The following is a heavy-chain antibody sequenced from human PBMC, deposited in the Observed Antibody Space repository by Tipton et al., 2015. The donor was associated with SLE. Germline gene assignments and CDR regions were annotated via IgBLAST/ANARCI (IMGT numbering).Heavy chain of an antibody. V-gene: IGHV1-2*06. D-gene: IGHD3-3*01. CDR2: INPNSGGT. CDR3: ARDRNDFWSGYQYYFDY. Sequence: QLVQSGAEVKKPGASVKVSCKASGYTFTGYYMHWVRQAPGQGLEWMGRINPNSGGTNYAQKFQGRVTMTTDTSTSTAYMELRSLRSDDTAVYYCARDRNDFWSGYQYYFDYWGQGTLVTVSS. J-gene: IGHJ4*02. CDR1: GYTFTGYY.